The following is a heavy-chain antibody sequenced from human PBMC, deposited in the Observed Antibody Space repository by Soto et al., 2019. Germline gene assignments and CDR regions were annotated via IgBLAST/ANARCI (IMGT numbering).Heavy chain of an antibody. J-gene: IGHJ6*02. Sequence: QVQLVQSGAEVKKPGSSVKVSCKASGGTFSSYAISWVRQAPGQGLDWMGGIIPIFGTANYAQKFQGRVTITADKSTSTAYMELSSLRSEDTAVYYCARVTDYDILTGLNYYYGMDVWGQGTTVTVSS. D-gene: IGHD3-9*01. CDR2: IIPIFGTA. CDR1: GGTFSSYA. CDR3: ARVTDYDILTGLNYYYGMDV. V-gene: IGHV1-69*06.